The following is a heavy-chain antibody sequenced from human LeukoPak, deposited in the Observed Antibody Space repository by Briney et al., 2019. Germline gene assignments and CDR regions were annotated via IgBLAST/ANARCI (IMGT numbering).Heavy chain of an antibody. CDR2: INPHSGGT. J-gene: IGHJ4*02. CDR1: GYTFTGYY. CDR3: ARGAWIQLWSDY. D-gene: IGHD5-18*01. Sequence: GASVKVSCKASGYTFTGYYLHWVRQAPGQGLEWMGWINPHSGGTNYAQKFQGRVTMTRDTSISTAYMELSRLRSDDTAVYYCARGAWIQLWSDYWGQGTLVTVSS. V-gene: IGHV1-2*02.